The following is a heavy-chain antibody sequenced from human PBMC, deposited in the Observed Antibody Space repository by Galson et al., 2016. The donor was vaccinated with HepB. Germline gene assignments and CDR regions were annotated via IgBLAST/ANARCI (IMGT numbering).Heavy chain of an antibody. CDR3: AGFLDNLERMSSSWYVAFSI. Sequence: SLRLSCAASGFTFSTYSMNWVRQAPGKGLEWVSFISSSSSYIYYADSVKGRFTISRDNAKNSVYLQMNSLRAEDTAVYYCAGFLDNLERMSSSWYVAFSIWGQGTLVTVSS. J-gene: IGHJ4*02. V-gene: IGHV3-21*01. CDR2: ISSSSSYI. D-gene: IGHD6-13*01. CDR1: GFTFSTYS.